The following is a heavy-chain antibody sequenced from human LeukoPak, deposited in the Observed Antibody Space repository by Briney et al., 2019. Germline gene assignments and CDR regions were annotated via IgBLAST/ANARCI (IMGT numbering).Heavy chain of an antibody. Sequence: SETLSLTCTVSGGSISSSSYYWGWIRQPPGKGLEWIGSIYYSGSNNYNPSLKSRVTISVDTPKNQFFLKLSSVTAADTAVYYCASRGAYYDSSGYYFAYWGQGTMVTVSS. J-gene: IGHJ4*02. D-gene: IGHD3-22*01. CDR3: ASRGAYYDSSGYYFAY. V-gene: IGHV4-39*01. CDR2: IYYSGSN. CDR1: GGSISSSSYY.